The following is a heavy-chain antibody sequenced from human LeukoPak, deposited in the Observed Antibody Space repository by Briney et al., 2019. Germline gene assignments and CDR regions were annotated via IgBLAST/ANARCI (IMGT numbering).Heavy chain of an antibody. CDR3: ARTVPAAIFDY. D-gene: IGHD2-2*02. V-gene: IGHV4-39*07. J-gene: IGHJ4*02. CDR2: INHSGST. CDR1: GGSISSGDYY. Sequence: SETLSLTCTVSGGSISSGDYYWSWIRQPPGKGLEWIGEINHSGSTNYNPSLKSRVTISVDTSKNQFSLKLSSVTAADTAVYYCARTVPAAIFDYWGQGTLVTVSS.